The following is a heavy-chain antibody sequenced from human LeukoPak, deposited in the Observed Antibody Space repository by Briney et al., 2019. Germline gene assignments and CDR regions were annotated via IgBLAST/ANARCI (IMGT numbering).Heavy chain of an antibody. CDR1: GFTFSSYA. D-gene: IGHD6-6*01. J-gene: IGHJ4*02. Sequence: GGSLRLSCAASGFTFSSYAMHWVRQAPGKGLEGVAVISYDGSNKYYADPVKGRFTISRDNSKNTLYLQMNSLRAEDTAVYYCARDGYGSSPSYYFDYWGQGTLVTVSS. CDR2: ISYDGSNK. V-gene: IGHV3-30*04. CDR3: ARDGYGSSPSYYFDY.